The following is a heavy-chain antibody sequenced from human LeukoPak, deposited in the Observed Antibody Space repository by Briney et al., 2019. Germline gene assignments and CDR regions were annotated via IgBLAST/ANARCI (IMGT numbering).Heavy chain of an antibody. CDR1: GYTFTGYY. J-gene: IGHJ3*02. D-gene: IGHD6-6*01. CDR2: INPNSGGT. V-gene: IGHV1-2*02. CDR3: ARDSSSGFDAFDI. Sequence: GASVKVSCKASGYTFTGYYMHWVRQAPGQGLEWMGWINPNSGGTNYAQKFQGRVTMTGDTSISTAYMELSRLRSDDTAVYYCARDSSSGFDAFDIWGQGTMVTVSS.